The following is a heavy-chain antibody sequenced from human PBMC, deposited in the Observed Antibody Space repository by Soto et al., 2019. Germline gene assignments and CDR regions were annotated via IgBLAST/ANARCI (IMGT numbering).Heavy chain of an antibody. Sequence: SETLSLPCTVSGGSVSSGSYYWSWIRQTPGKGLEWIGYIYYSGSTNYNPSLKSRVTISVDTSTNQFSLKLSSVTAADTAVYYCARGSGRVATITDYWVQGTLVTVSS. D-gene: IGHD5-12*01. CDR3: ARGSGRVATITDY. CDR1: GGSVSSGSYY. CDR2: IYYSGST. V-gene: IGHV4-61*01. J-gene: IGHJ4*02.